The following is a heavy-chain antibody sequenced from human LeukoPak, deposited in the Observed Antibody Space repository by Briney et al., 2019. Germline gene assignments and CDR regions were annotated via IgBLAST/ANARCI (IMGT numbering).Heavy chain of an antibody. Sequence: SGPTLVKTTQTLTRTCTFSGFSLSTSGVGVGWIRQPPGKALEWLALIYWDDNKRYSPSLKSRLTITKDTSKNQVVLTMTNMDPVDTATYYCAHRRDSSAYFQHWGQGTLVTVSS. J-gene: IGHJ1*01. CDR2: IYWDDNK. V-gene: IGHV2-5*02. D-gene: IGHD3-22*01. CDR1: GFSLSTSGVG. CDR3: AHRRDSSAYFQH.